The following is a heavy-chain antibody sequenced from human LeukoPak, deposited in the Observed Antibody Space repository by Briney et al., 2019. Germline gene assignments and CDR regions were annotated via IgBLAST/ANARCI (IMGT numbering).Heavy chain of an antibody. CDR1: GGSISSYY. CDR2: IYYSGST. J-gene: IGHJ4*02. D-gene: IGHD3-16*01. Sequence: SETLSLTCTVSGGSISSYYWSWIRQPPGKGLEWIGYIYYSGSTNYNPSLKSRVTISVDTSKNQFSLKLSSVTAADTAVYYCARSGMITFGGVMDYWGQGTLVTVSS. V-gene: IGHV4-59*08. CDR3: ARSGMITFGGVMDY.